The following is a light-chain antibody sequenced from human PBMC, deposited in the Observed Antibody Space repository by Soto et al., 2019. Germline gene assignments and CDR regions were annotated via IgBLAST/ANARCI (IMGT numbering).Light chain of an antibody. J-gene: IGKJ1*01. V-gene: IGKV3-20*01. CDR1: QRVPSTY. CDR3: QQSGSSLT. Sequence: EIVLTQSPGTLSLSPGERATLSCRARQRVPSTYLAWYQQKPGQAPRLLIYGASSRAAGIPDRFSGSGSGTEFTLTISRLEPEDFAVYYCQQSGSSLTFGQGTKVESK. CDR2: GAS.